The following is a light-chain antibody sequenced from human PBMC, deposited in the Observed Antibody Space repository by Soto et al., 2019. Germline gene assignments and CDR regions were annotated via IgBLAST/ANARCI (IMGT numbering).Light chain of an antibody. CDR1: QTMSSY. CDR3: QQSSNIPYT. V-gene: IGKV1-39*01. Sequence: DLQMTQSPSSLSASVGDRVTITCRASQTMSSYLNWYQQNPGKAPKLLIYAASSLQSGVPSRFSGSGYGTDFTLTISSLQPEDFATYYCQQSSNIPYTFGQGTKQEIQ. CDR2: AAS. J-gene: IGKJ2*01.